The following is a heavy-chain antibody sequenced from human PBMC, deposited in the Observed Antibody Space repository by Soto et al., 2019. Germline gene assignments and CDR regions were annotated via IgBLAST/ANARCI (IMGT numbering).Heavy chain of an antibody. V-gene: IGHV4-34*01. Sequence: SETLSLTCAVYGGSFSGYYWSWIRQPPGKGLEWIGEINHSGRNNYNPSLKSRVTISVDTSKNQFSLKLSSVTAADTAVYYCASPYYYDAFDIWGQGTMVT. CDR2: INHSGRN. J-gene: IGHJ3*02. D-gene: IGHD3-22*01. CDR3: ASPYYYDAFDI. CDR1: GGSFSGYY.